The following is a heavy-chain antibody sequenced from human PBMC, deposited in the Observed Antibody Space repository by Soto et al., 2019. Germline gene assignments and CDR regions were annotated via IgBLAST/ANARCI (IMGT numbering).Heavy chain of an antibody. Sequence: SETLSLTCSVSGGSISSSSYYWGWIRQPPGKGLEWIGSIYYSGSTYYNPSLKSRVTISVDTSKNQFSLKLSSVTAADTAVYYCARHVSNYDFWSGYYYGMDVWGQGTTVTVSS. V-gene: IGHV4-39*01. CDR3: ARHVSNYDFWSGYYYGMDV. D-gene: IGHD3-3*01. J-gene: IGHJ6*02. CDR1: GGSISSSSYY. CDR2: IYYSGST.